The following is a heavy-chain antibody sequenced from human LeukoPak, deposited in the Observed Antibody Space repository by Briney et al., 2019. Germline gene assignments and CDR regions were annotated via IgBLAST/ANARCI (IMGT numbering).Heavy chain of an antibody. Sequence: GGSLRLSCAASGFTFSSYEMNWVRQAPGKGLEWVSYISSSGSTIYYADSVKGRFTISRDNAKNALYLQMNSLRAEDTAVYYCASALYSSTYYFDYWGQGTLVTVSS. CDR3: ASALYSSTYYFDY. CDR2: ISSSGSTI. D-gene: IGHD2-21*01. V-gene: IGHV3-48*03. CDR1: GFTFSSYE. J-gene: IGHJ4*02.